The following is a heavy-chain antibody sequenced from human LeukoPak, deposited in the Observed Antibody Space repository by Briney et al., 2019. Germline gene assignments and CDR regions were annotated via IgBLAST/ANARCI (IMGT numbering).Heavy chain of an antibody. Sequence: SETLSLTCTVSGGSISGYYWSWIRQPPGKGLEWIGYIYYSGSTNYNPSLKSRVTISVDTSKNQFSLKLSSVTAADTAAYYCARSRVTMVRGSPNWNFDYWGQGILVTVSS. CDR2: IYYSGST. CDR3: ARSRVTMVRGSPNWNFDY. D-gene: IGHD3-10*01. V-gene: IGHV4-59*01. CDR1: GGSISGYY. J-gene: IGHJ4*02.